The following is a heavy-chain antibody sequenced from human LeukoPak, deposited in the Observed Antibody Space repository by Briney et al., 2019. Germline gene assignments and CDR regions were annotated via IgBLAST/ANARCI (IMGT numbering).Heavy chain of an antibody. D-gene: IGHD1-7*01. CDR1: GFIFSSYG. J-gene: IGHJ4*02. Sequence: GGSLRLSCAASGFIFSSYGMHWVRQAPGKGLEWVAFIRYDGSNKYYADSVKGRFTISRDNSKNTLYLQMNSLGAEDTAVYYCAKDAGTGGDYFDYWGQGTLVTVSS. V-gene: IGHV3-30*02. CDR3: AKDAGTGGDYFDY. CDR2: IRYDGSNK.